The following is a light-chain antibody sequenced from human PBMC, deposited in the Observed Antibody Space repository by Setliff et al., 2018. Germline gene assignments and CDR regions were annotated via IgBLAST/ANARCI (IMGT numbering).Light chain of an antibody. CDR2: EVT. Sequence: QSVLAQPASVSGSPGQSITISCIGTSSDIGDSYNYVSWYQQHPGKAPRLIIYEVTKRPSGVPDRFSGSNSGNTASLTVSGLQAEDEADYYCTFYSGSNNFFFGSGTKV. CDR3: TFYSGSNNFF. V-gene: IGLV2-8*01. J-gene: IGLJ1*01. CDR1: SSDIGDSYNY.